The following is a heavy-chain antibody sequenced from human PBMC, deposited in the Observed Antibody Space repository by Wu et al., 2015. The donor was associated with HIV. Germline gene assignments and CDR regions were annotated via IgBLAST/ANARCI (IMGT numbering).Heavy chain of an antibody. CDR1: GYTLSKLS. CDR2: FDPENGNA. CDR3: ASVIHPKAFDI. J-gene: IGHJ3*02. V-gene: IGHV1-24*01. Sequence: KKPGASVKVSCKVSGYTLSKLSMHWVRQAPGKGLEWMGSFDPENGNAIYAQSFQARVTMTGDTSADIAYMEVSSLRSDDTAIYYCASVIHPKAFDIWGQGTMVTVSS. D-gene: IGHD3-16*02.